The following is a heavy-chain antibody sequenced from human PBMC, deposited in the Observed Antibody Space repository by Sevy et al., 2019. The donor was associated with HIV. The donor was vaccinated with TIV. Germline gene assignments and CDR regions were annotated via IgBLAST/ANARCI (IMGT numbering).Heavy chain of an antibody. D-gene: IGHD5-18*01. V-gene: IGHV3-11*01. Sequence: GGSLSLSCAGSGFIFSDYYMSWIRQPPGKGLEWISYISSTRGSTTHYADSVKGRFTISRDNAKNSLYLQMNSLRVEDTAVYYCARESWNTDLDYWGQGTLVTVSS. CDR1: GFIFSDYY. CDR2: ISSTRGSTT. J-gene: IGHJ4*02. CDR3: ARESWNTDLDY.